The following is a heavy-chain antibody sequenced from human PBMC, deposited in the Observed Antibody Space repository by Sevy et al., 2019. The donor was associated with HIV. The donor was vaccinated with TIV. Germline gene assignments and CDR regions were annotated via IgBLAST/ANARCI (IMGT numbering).Heavy chain of an antibody. CDR1: GYSFTAYY. CDR3: AKDPQLFDSSGYLGY. V-gene: IGHV1-2*02. J-gene: IGHJ4*02. D-gene: IGHD3-22*01. CDR2: INPNSDDT. Sequence: ASVKVSCKTSGYSFTAYYMHWVRQAPGQGLEWMGWINPNSDDTNYAQNFQGRATMTSDASTSTAYLELSRLRYDDTAMYYCAKDPQLFDSSGYLGYWGQGTLVTVSS.